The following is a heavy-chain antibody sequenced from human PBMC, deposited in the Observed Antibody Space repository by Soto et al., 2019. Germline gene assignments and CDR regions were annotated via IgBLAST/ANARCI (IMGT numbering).Heavy chain of an antibody. Sequence: GGSLRLFCATSGFTFNFYTLNWVRQAPGKGLQWVASITSTSNHIYYAGSVRGRFTISRDNAKDTLYLHLSSLRTDDTAVYYCARRAVYGGNSFDHWGQGTLVTVSS. CDR3: ARRAVYGGNSFDH. CDR2: ITSTSNHI. CDR1: GFTFNFYT. D-gene: IGHD2-21*02. J-gene: IGHJ4*02. V-gene: IGHV3-21*01.